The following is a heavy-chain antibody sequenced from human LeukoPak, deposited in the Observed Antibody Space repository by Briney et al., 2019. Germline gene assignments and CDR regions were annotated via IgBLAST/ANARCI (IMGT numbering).Heavy chain of an antibody. CDR2: ISGSGGST. D-gene: IGHD1-14*01. Sequence: GGSLRLSCAASGFTFSSYAMSWVRQAPGKGLEWVSAISGSGGSTYYADSVKGRFTISRDNSKNTLYLQMNSLRAEDTALYYCAKESPYRAPTRTYYFDFWGQGTLVTVSS. V-gene: IGHV3-23*01. CDR1: GFTFSSYA. J-gene: IGHJ4*02. CDR3: AKESPYRAPTRTYYFDF.